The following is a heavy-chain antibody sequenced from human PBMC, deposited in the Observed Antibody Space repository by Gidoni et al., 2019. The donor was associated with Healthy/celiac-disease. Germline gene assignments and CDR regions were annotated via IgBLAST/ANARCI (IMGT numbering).Heavy chain of an antibody. D-gene: IGHD2-8*02. CDR1: GFTFSNAW. CDR2: IKSKTDGGTT. J-gene: IGHJ4*02. CDR3: TTDLVAEPQFDY. Sequence: EVQLVESGGGLVKPGGSLRLSCAASGFTFSNAWMSWVRQAPGKGLEWVGRIKSKTDGGTTDYAEPVKGRFTISRDDSKNTLYLKMNSLKTEDTAVYYCTTDLVAEPQFDYWGQGTLVTVSS. V-gene: IGHV3-15*01.